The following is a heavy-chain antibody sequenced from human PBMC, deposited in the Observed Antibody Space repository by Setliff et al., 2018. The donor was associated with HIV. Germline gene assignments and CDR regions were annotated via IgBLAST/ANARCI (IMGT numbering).Heavy chain of an antibody. V-gene: IGHV3-7*03. CDR1: GFTFSSYW. J-gene: IGHJ4*02. Sequence: PGGSLRLSCAASGFTFSSYWVSWVRQAPGKGLQWVANIKQDGSEKYYVDSVKGRFTISRDNAKNSLYLQMNSLRVEDTAVYYCATDCAVVGGTGSLDSWGQGTLVTVSS. CDR3: ATDCAVVGGTGSLDS. CDR2: IKQDGSEK. D-gene: IGHD1-26*01.